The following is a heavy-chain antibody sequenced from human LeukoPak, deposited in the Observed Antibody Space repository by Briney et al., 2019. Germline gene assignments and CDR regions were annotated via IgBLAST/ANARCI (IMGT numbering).Heavy chain of an antibody. D-gene: IGHD6-6*01. CDR2: IYYSGNT. J-gene: IGHJ5*02. CDR1: GVSISSSNSY. V-gene: IGHV4-39*01. Sequence: SETLSLTCTVSGVSISSSNSYWGWIRQPPGKGLEWIGSIYYSGNTYYNASLKSQVSISIDTSKNQFSLKLSSVTAADTAVYYCAISVLGTGIAALKPRRWFDPWGQGTLVTVSS. CDR3: AISVLGTGIAALKPRRWFDP.